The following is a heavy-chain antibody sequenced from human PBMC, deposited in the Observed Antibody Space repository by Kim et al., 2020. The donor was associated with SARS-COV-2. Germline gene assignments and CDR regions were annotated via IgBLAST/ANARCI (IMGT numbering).Heavy chain of an antibody. D-gene: IGHD3-10*01. CDR3: VKERSSRVRGLAALD. Sequence: GGSLRLSCAASTFTFSNYAMNWVRQAPGKGLEWVSAVSGSGRTTYYADSVEGRFTISRDNSRNTLYLQMNNLRAEDTAVYYCVKERSSRVRGLAALDWGQGTLVAVSS. J-gene: IGHJ4*02. V-gene: IGHV3-23*01. CDR2: VSGSGRTT. CDR1: TFTFSNYA.